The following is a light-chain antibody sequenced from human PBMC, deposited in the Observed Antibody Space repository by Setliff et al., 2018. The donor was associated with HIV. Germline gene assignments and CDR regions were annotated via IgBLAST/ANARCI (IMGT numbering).Light chain of an antibody. V-gene: IGLV1-44*01. CDR3: ATWDDSLNGRV. CDR1: SSNIGAGFD. Sequence: QSVLTQPPSVSGAPGQRVTISCTGSSSNIGAGFDVHWYQQLPGTAPKLLMYSDNQRPSGVPDRFSGSKSGTSASLAISGLQSEDEADYYCATWDDSLNGRVFGTGTKVTVL. CDR2: SDN. J-gene: IGLJ1*01.